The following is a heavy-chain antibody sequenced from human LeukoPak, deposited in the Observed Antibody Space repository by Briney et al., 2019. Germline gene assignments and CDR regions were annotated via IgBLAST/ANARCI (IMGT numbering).Heavy chain of an antibody. V-gene: IGHV4-4*07. Sequence: SETLSLTCTVSGGSISSYYWSWIRQPAGKGLEWIGRIYTSGSTNYNPSLKSRVTMSVDTSKNQFSLKLSSVTAADTAVYYCAREPYYYGSGSYYYYYGMDVWGQGTTVTVSS. CDR3: AREPYYYGSGSYYYYYGMDV. CDR2: IYTSGST. J-gene: IGHJ6*02. D-gene: IGHD3-10*01. CDR1: GGSISSYY.